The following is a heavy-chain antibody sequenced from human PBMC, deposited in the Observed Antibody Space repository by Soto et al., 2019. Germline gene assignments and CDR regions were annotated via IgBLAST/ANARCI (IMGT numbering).Heavy chain of an antibody. J-gene: IGHJ4*02. V-gene: IGHV3-30*18. D-gene: IGHD3-22*01. CDR1: GFTFSSYG. CDR3: AKDSTPEDFDDWLLLLDY. Sequence: GGSLRLSCAASGFTFSSYGMHWVRQAPGKGLEWVAVISYDGSNKYYADSVKGRFTISRDNSKNTLYLQMNSLRAEDTAVYYCAKDSTPEDFDDWLLLLDYWGQGTLVTVS. CDR2: ISYDGSNK.